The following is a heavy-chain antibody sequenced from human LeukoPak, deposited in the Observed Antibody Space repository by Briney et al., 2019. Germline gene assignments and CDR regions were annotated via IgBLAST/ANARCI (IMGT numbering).Heavy chain of an antibody. CDR1: GFTFSSYG. J-gene: IGHJ4*02. D-gene: IGHD6-19*01. CDR2: ISYDGSNK. Sequence: GSLRLSCAAFGFTFSSYGMHWVRQAPGKGLEWVAVISYDGSNKYYADSVKGRFTISRDNAKNSLYLQMNSLRAEDTAVYYCARDHHEGIPGIAVAGTVDYWGQGTLVTVSS. CDR3: ARDHHEGIPGIAVAGTVDY. V-gene: IGHV3-30*03.